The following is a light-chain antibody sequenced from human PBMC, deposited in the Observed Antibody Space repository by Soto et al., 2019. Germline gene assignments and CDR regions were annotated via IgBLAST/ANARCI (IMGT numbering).Light chain of an antibody. V-gene: IGLV2-23*02. CDR1: SSDVGSYNL. Sequence: QSVLTQPASVSGSLGQSITISCSGTSSDVGSYNLVSWYQQHPGKAPKLIIYEVNKRPSGVSNRFSASKSGNTASLTISGLQAEDEADYYCCSFAGSRTVVFGGGTKLTVL. CDR2: EVN. J-gene: IGLJ3*02. CDR3: CSFAGSRTVV.